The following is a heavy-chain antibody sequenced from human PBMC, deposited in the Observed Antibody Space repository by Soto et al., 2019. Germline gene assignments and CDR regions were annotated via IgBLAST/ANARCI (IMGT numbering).Heavy chain of an antibody. J-gene: IGHJ4*02. CDR1: GYTFSDYY. V-gene: IGHV1-46*01. CDR3: ARGGSSYGSRY. D-gene: IGHD5-18*01. Sequence: ASVKVSCKASGYTFSDYYMHWVRQAPGQGLEWMGIINPTDGSASYAQKFQGRVTMTRDTSTSTVYMELSSLRSEDTAVYYCARGGSSYGSRYWGQGTLVTVSS. CDR2: INPTDGSA.